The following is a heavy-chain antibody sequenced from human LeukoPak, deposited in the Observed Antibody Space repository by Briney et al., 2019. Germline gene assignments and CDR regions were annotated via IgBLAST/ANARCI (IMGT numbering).Heavy chain of an antibody. Sequence: SETLSLTCAVYGGSFSGYYWSWIRQPPRKGLEWIGEINNSGSTNYNPSLTSRVTISVDTSKNQFSLKLSSVTAPDTAVYYCARGRGVAAKDYWGQGTLVTVSS. D-gene: IGHD3-10*01. CDR1: GGSFSGYY. CDR2: INNSGST. CDR3: ARGRGVAAKDY. J-gene: IGHJ4*02. V-gene: IGHV4-34*01.